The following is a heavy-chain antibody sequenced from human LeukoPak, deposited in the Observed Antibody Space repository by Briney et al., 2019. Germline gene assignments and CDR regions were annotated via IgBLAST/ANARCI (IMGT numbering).Heavy chain of an antibody. J-gene: IGHJ4*02. D-gene: IGHD6-19*01. Sequence: GGSLRLSCATSGFTFSRHWMSWVRQAPGKGPEWVANIKQDGSERYYVHSVKGRFTISRDNAKNSLYLQMNSLRAEDTAVYYCARCHSSGWAFDYWGQGTLVTVSS. CDR2: IKQDGSER. CDR1: GFTFSRHW. V-gene: IGHV3-7*01. CDR3: ARCHSSGWAFDY.